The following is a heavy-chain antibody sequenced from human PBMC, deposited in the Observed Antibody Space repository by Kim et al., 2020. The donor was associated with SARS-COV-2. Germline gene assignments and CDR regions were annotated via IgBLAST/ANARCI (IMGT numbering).Heavy chain of an antibody. V-gene: IGHV1-2*02. Sequence: ASVKVSCKASGYTFTGYYMHWVRQAPGQGLEWMGWINPNSGGTNYAQKFQGRVTMTRDTSISTAYMELSRLRSDDTAVYYCARDYGKRVGWYYYGSGTYGGFDYWGQGTLVTVSS. CDR2: INPNSGGT. CDR3: ARDYGKRVGWYYYGSGTYGGFDY. J-gene: IGHJ4*02. CDR1: GYTFTGYY. D-gene: IGHD3-10*01.